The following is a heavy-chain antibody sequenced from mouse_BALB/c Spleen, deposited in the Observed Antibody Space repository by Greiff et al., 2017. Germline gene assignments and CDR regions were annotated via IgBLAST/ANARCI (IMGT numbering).Heavy chain of an antibody. CDR3: ARYGTTAPEDYFDY. CDR1: GYTFSSYW. V-gene: IGHV1-9*01. CDR2: ILPGSGST. D-gene: IGHD1-2*01. J-gene: IGHJ2*01. Sequence: QVQLQQSGAELMKPGASVKISCKATGYTFSSYWIAWVKQRPGHGLEWIGEILPGSGSTNYNEKFKGKATFTADTSSNTAYMPLSSLTSEDSAVYYCARYGTTAPEDYFDYWGQGTTLTVSA.